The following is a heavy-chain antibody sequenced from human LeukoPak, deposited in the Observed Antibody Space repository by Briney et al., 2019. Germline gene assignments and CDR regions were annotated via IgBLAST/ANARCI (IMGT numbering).Heavy chain of an antibody. J-gene: IGHJ3*02. CDR1: GFTFTNYA. Sequence: GRSLRLSCAASGFTFTNYAMHWVRQAPGKGLEWVAVISSDGTNKYYTDSVKGRFTISRDGSKNTLYVQMNSLRAEDTAVYYCASETSDAFDIWGQGTMVTVSS. V-gene: IGHV3-30*10. CDR2: ISSDGTNK. CDR3: ASETSDAFDI.